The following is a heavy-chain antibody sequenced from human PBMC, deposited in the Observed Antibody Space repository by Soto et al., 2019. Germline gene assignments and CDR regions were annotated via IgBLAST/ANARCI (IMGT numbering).Heavy chain of an antibody. CDR1: GYTLTSYD. V-gene: IGHV1-8*01. CDR3: ARAYVDTAMVTSRAFDI. D-gene: IGHD5-18*01. CDR2: MSANSGNT. J-gene: IGHJ3*02. Sequence: ASVKVSCTASGYTLTSYDINWVRQATGQGLEWMGWMSANSGNTDYAQKFQGRVTITANKSTSTAYMELSSLRSEDTAVYYCARAYVDTAMVTSRAFDIWGQGTMVTVSS.